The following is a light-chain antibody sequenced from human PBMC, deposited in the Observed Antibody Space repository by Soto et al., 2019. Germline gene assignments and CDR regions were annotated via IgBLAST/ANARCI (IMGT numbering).Light chain of an antibody. J-gene: IGKJ3*01. Sequence: DTVMTQSPLSLPVTPGEPASISCRSSQSLLHSNGYNYLDWYLQRPGQSPQLLIYLGSNRASGVPDRFSGSGSGTDFTLRISRVEAEDVGVYYCMQTLQTPPFTFGPGTKVDIK. CDR2: LGS. V-gene: IGKV2-28*01. CDR3: MQTLQTPPFT. CDR1: QSLLHSNGYNY.